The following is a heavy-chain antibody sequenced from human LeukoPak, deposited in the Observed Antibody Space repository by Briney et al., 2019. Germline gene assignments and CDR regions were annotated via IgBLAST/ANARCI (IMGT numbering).Heavy chain of an antibody. J-gene: IGHJ4*02. CDR2: ISGGSGST. D-gene: IGHD2-15*01. CDR1: GFTFSSHA. Sequence: GGSLRLSCAASGFTFSSHAMSWVRQAPGKGLEWVSTISGGSGSTYYADSVRGRFTISRDNSKNTLYLQMNSLRAEDTAVYYCAKGSSGGSWYYFDYWGQGTLVTVSS. V-gene: IGHV3-23*01. CDR3: AKGSSGGSWYYFDY.